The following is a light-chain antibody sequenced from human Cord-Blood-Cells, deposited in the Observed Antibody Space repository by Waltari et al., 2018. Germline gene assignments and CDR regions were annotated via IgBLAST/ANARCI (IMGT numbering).Light chain of an antibody. CDR3: SSYAGSNKRV. CDR2: EVS. V-gene: IGLV2-8*01. Sequence: QSALTQPPSASGSPGQSVTISCPGPSSDVGGYNYVSWYQQPPAKAPKLMIYEVSKRPSGVPERFSGSKSGNTASLTVSGLQAEDEAAYYCSSYAGSNKRVFGGGTKLTVL. CDR1: SSDVGGYNY. J-gene: IGLJ3*02.